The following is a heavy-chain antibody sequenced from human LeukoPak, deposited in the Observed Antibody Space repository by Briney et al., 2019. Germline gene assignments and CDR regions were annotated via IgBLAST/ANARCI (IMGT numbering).Heavy chain of an antibody. CDR3: ARGDGYNGFDF. D-gene: IGHD5-24*01. J-gene: IGHJ4*02. CDR2: ISRSATTM. Sequence: PGGSLRLSCAASGFTFSSYEMNWVRQAPGKGLEWVSSISRSATTMYYADSVRGRFTISRDNAKNSLYLRMNSLRAEDTAVYYCARGDGYNGFDFWGQGTLVTVSS. CDR1: GFTFSSYE. V-gene: IGHV3-48*03.